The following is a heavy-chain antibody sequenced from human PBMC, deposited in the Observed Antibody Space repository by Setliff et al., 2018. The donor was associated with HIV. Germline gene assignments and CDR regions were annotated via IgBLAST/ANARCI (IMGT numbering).Heavy chain of an antibody. J-gene: IGHJ4*02. CDR1: GFTFSNPW. CDR2: IKSKADGGTT. Sequence: PGGSLRLSCAASGFTFSNPWMNWVRQAPGKGLEWVGRIKSKADGGTTDYASPVQGRFTISRDDSKNTLYLQMNSLKTEDSAVYYCTIHTGLDYWGQGTLVTVSS. V-gene: IGHV3-15*01. CDR3: TIHTGLDY.